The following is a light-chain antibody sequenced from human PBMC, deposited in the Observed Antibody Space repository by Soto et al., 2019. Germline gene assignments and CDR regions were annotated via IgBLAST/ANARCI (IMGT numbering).Light chain of an antibody. CDR3: QHGHNTPPT. CDR2: GAS. V-gene: IGKV1-39*01. CDR1: QNIYKY. Sequence: EIQMTQSPSSLSASVGDRVTISCRASQNIYKYLNWYQQKPGKAPNLLVYGASSLRSGVPSRFSGSGSGTDFTLTISSLQPEDFATYYCQHGHNTPPTFGQGTRLEIQ. J-gene: IGKJ5*01.